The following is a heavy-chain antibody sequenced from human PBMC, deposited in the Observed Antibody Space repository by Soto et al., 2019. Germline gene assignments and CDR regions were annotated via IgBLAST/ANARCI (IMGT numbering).Heavy chain of an antibody. V-gene: IGHV1-18*01. D-gene: IGHD2-15*01. CDR3: ARDWGNCTGGSCYSDYYYYYGMDV. CDR2: ITTDKGKT. J-gene: IGHJ6*02. CDR1: GYTFTSYV. Sequence: ASVKVSCKTSGYTFTSYVISWVRQAPGQGLEWMGWITTDKGKTTYAQKFQGRVTMTTDTSTSTAYMEMRSLRSDDTAVYYCARDWGNCTGGSCYSDYYYYYGMDVWG.